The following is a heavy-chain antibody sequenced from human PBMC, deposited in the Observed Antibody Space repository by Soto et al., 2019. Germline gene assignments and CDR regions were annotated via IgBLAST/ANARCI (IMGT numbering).Heavy chain of an antibody. CDR2: SSGSGGST. CDR1: GFTFSIYP. D-gene: IGHD3-3*01. V-gene: IGHV3-23*01. Sequence: PGGSLRLSCVASGFTFSIYPMSWVRQAPGGGLQWVSTSSGSGGSTYYADSVKGRFTVSRDNSKNTLYLQMNSLRAEDTAVYYCAKVDYFDFWSGSWFDPWGQGTLVTVSS. J-gene: IGHJ5*02. CDR3: AKVDYFDFWSGSWFDP.